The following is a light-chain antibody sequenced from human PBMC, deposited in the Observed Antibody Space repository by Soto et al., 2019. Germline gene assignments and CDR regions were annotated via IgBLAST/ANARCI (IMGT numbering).Light chain of an antibody. CDR1: SSDVGSYNL. J-gene: IGLJ2*01. CDR2: EGN. CDR3: CSSAGSGSLV. V-gene: IGLV2-23*01. Sequence: QSALTQPASVSGSPGQSITISCTGTSSDVGSYNLVSWYQQHPGKAPKLIIYEGNKRPSGVSNRLSGSKSGNTASLTISGLQAEGEADYFCCSSAGSGSLVFGGGTKLTVL.